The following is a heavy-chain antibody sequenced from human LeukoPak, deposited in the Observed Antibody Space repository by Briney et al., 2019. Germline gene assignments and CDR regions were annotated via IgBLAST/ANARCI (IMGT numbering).Heavy chain of an antibody. J-gene: IGHJ4*02. CDR2: INHSGST. V-gene: IGHV4-34*01. CDR1: GGSFSGYY. D-gene: IGHD5-18*01. Sequence: PSETLSLTCAVYGGSFSGYYWSWIRQPPGKGLEWIGEINHSGSTNYNPSLKSRVTISVDTSKNQFSLKLSSVTAADTAVFYCAXXXXXXXAMVKRKLASRPFDYWGQGTLVTVSS. CDR3: AXXXXXXXAMVKRKLASRPFDY.